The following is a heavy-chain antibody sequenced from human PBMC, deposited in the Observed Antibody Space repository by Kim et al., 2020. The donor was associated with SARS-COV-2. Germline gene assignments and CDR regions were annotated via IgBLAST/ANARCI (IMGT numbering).Heavy chain of an antibody. D-gene: IGHD3-16*02. J-gene: IGHJ3*02. Sequence: SRVTISVDTSKHQFSLKLSSVTAADTAVYYCARPARLGGVIAPMADAFDIWGQGTMVTVSS. CDR3: ARPARLGGVIAPMADAFDI. V-gene: IGHV4-39*01.